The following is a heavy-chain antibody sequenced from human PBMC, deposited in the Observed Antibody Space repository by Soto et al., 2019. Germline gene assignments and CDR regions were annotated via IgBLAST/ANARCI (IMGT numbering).Heavy chain of an antibody. J-gene: IGHJ4*02. CDR2: INTHSGKT. CDR3: ARRYGNPSSSTGFDY. CDR1: GYTFGIYS. D-gene: IGHD2-15*01. V-gene: IGHV1-18*01. Sequence: QAQLVQSGPEVKKPGASVKVSCKASGYTFGIYSITWVRQAPRQGLEWMGGINTHSGKTYYAQKVQGRVTLTTDTSTSTAYMDMRSLRSDDTAVYYCARRYGNPSSSTGFDYWGQGTLVSVSS.